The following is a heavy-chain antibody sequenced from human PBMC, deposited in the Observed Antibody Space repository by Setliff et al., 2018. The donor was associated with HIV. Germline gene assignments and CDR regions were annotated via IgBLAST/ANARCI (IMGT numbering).Heavy chain of an antibody. CDR3: ARYRSKLDWFDP. CDR2: VHYSGAA. V-gene: IGHV4-39*01. CDR1: GDSISDNDFY. J-gene: IGHJ5*02. D-gene: IGHD1-26*01. Sequence: SETLSLTCSLSGDSISDNDFYWGWIRQPPGKGLEWIGIVHYSGAAYYNSSPKSRVTISVDTSQNQFSLKLRSVTAADTAVYYCARYRSKLDWFDPWGQGTLVTVSS.